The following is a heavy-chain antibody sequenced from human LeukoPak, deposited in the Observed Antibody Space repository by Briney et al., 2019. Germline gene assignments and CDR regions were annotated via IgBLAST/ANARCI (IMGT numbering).Heavy chain of an antibody. CDR2: INHSGST. CDR3: ARGQSRKVVVVAVGYYYYMDV. V-gene: IGHV4-34*01. D-gene: IGHD2-15*01. J-gene: IGHJ6*03. Sequence: KPSETLSLTCAVYGGSFSGYYWSWIRRPPGKGLEWIGEINHSGSTNYNPSLKSRVTISVDTSKNQFSLKLSSVTAADTAVYYCARGQSRKVVVVAVGYYYYMDVWGKGTTVTVSS. CDR1: GGSFSGYY.